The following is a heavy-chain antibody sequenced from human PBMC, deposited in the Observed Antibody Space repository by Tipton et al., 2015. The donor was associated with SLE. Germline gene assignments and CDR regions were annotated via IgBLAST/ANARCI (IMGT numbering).Heavy chain of an antibody. V-gene: IGHV4-39*01. CDR1: DDSISSGSYY. Sequence: TLSLTCTVSDDSISSGSYYWSWIRQPPGKELEWIGEVNHRGSTKYKASLKSRVSISVDTKKNQFSLRLSAVTAADTAVYYCARHVLRPNLDSPLLWFGQFHPNFYDTWVQGTLLTVSS. D-gene: IGHD3-10*01. CDR2: VNHRGST. J-gene: IGHJ5*02. CDR3: ARHVLRPNLDSPLLWFGQFHPNFYDT.